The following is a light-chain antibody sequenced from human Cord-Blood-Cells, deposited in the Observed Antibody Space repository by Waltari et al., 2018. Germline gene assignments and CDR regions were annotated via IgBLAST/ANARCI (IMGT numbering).Light chain of an antibody. V-gene: IGKV1-39*01. CDR1: QSISSY. Sequence: DIQMTQSPSSLSASVGDRVTITCRASQSISSYLNWYQQKPGKAPKLLIYAASSLQSGVRSMFSGSGSGTDFTLTISSLQPEDFATYYCQQSYSTPRTFGQGTTVEIK. CDR2: AAS. J-gene: IGKJ1*01. CDR3: QQSYSTPRT.